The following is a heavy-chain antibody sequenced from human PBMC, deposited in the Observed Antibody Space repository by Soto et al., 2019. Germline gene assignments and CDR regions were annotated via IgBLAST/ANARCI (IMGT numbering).Heavy chain of an antibody. CDR2: MNPNSGNT. J-gene: IGHJ6*02. CDR1: GDTFTNYD. CDR3: ARGRNGMDV. Sequence: QVQLVQSGAEVKKPGASVKVSCKASGDTFTNYDINWVRQATAQGIEWMGRMNPNSGNTGYAQKFQGRVTMTRNTSITTAYMELSSLRSEDTAVYYCARGRNGMDVWGQGTTVTVSS. V-gene: IGHV1-8*01.